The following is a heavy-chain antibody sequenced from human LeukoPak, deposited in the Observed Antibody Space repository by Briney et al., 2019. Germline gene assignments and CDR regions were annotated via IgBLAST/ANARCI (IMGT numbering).Heavy chain of an antibody. J-gene: IGHJ4*02. CDR3: ARVYSSGWTY. D-gene: IGHD6-19*01. CDR2: ISSSGSTI. CDR1: EFIFSAYE. V-gene: IGHV3-48*03. Sequence: GGSLRLSCAASEFIFSAYEMNWVRQAPGKGLEWVSYISSSGSTIYYADSVKGRFTISRDNAKKSLYLQMNSLRVEDTAVYYCARVYSSGWTYWGQGTLVTVSS.